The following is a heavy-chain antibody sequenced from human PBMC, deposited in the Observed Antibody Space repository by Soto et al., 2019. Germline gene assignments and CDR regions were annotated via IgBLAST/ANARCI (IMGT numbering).Heavy chain of an antibody. Sequence: GGSLRLSCAASGFKVSDYYMRWIRQAPGKGLEWLSYSSNSGTYTRYADSVKSRFSISRDNAKNSLFLQIKSLRGEDSATYYCARSGDNYYVLDDWGQGTPVTVSS. V-gene: IGHV3-11*06. J-gene: IGHJ4*01. CDR3: ARSGDNYYVLDD. D-gene: IGHD3-10*02. CDR2: SSNSGTYT. CDR1: GFKVSDYY.